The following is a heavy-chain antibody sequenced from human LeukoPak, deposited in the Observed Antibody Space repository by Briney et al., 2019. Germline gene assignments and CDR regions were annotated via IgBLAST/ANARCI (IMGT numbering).Heavy chain of an antibody. CDR1: GYSISSGYY. Sequence: SETLSLTCTVSGYSISSGYYWGWIRQPPGKGLEWIGSIYYSGNTYYNVSLKSQVSISIDTSKNQFSLRLTSVTAADTAVYYCARQTGSGLFILPGGQGTLVTVSS. V-gene: IGHV4-38-2*02. CDR3: ARQTGSGLFILP. CDR2: IYYSGNT. J-gene: IGHJ4*02. D-gene: IGHD3/OR15-3a*01.